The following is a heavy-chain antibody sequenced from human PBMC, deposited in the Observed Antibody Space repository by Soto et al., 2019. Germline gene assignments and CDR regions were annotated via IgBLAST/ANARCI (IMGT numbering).Heavy chain of an antibody. CDR1: GYTFTSYD. Sequence: ASVKVSCKASGYTFTSYDINWVRQATGQGLEWMGWMNPNSGNTGYAQKFQGRVTMTRNTSISTAYMELSSLRSEDTAVYYCARGQWGSGSYYYSYVWGKGTTVTVSS. CDR2: MNPNSGNT. J-gene: IGHJ6*04. CDR3: ARGQWGSGSYYYSYV. V-gene: IGHV1-8*01. D-gene: IGHD3-10*01.